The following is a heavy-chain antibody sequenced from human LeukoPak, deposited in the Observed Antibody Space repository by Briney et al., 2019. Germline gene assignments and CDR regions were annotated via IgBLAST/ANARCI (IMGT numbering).Heavy chain of an antibody. CDR2: ISPKTDNR. CDR3: ARDFWFGELAPFDP. CDR1: GYSFTSYG. D-gene: IGHD3-10*01. Sequence: ASVKVSCKTSGYSFTSYGSTWVRQAPGQGLEWMGWISPKTDNRHYAEKFQGRVTMTTDTSTTTAYMEMTSLRSDDTAVYYCARDFWFGELAPFDPWGQGTLVTVSS. V-gene: IGHV1-18*01. J-gene: IGHJ5*02.